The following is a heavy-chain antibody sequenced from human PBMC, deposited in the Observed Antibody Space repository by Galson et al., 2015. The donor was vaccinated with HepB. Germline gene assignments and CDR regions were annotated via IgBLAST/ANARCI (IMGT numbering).Heavy chain of an antibody. D-gene: IGHD6-6*01. J-gene: IGHJ5*02. CDR2: IYTSGST. Sequence: TLSLTCTVSGGSISSGSYYWSWIRQPAGKGLEWIGRIYTSGSTNYNPSLKSRATMSVDTPKNQFSLKLSSVTAADTAVYYCARNIAARQFDPWGQGTLVTVSS. V-gene: IGHV4-61*02. CDR3: ARNIAARQFDP. CDR1: GGSISSGSYY.